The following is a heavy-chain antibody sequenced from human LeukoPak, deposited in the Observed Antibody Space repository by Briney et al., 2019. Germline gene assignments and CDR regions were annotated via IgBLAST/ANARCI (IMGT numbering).Heavy chain of an antibody. CDR2: IYYSGST. J-gene: IGHJ4*02. D-gene: IGHD5-12*01. CDR1: GGSISSGGYY. CDR3: ARHFWGNSGYDGDYFDY. V-gene: IGHV4-61*08. Sequence: IPSETLSLTCTVSGGSISSGGYYWSWIRQPPGKGLEWIGYIYYSGSTNYNPSLKSRVTISVDTSKNQFSLKLSSVTAADTAVYYCARHFWGNSGYDGDYFDYWGQGTLVTVSS.